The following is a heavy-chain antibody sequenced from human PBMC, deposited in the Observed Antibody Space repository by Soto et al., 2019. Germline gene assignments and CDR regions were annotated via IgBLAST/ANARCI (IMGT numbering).Heavy chain of an antibody. CDR2: INPSGGST. D-gene: IGHD3-22*01. V-gene: IGHV1-46*01. J-gene: IGHJ4*02. Sequence: GASVKVSCKASGYTFTSYYMHWVRQAPGQGLEWMGIINPSGGSTSYAQKFQGRVTMTRDTSTSTVYMELSSLRSEDTAVYYCARDYYDSSGYSNEYYFDYWGQGTLVTVSS. CDR1: GYTFTSYY. CDR3: ARDYYDSSGYSNEYYFDY.